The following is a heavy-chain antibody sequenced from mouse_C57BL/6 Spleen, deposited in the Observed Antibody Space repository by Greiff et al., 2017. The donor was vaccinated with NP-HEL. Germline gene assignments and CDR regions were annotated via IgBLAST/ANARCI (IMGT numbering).Heavy chain of an antibody. CDR2: ISDGGSYT. V-gene: IGHV5-4*01. D-gene: IGHD2-3*01. J-gene: IGHJ2*01. CDR1: GFTFSSYA. CDR3: ARAPDGYYRYYFDY. Sequence: EVQLVESGGGLVKPGGSLKLSCAASGFTFSSYAMSWVRQTPEKRLEWVATISDGGSYTNYPDNVKGRFTISRDNAKNNLYLQMSHLKSEDTAMYYCARAPDGYYRYYFDYWGQGTTLTVSS.